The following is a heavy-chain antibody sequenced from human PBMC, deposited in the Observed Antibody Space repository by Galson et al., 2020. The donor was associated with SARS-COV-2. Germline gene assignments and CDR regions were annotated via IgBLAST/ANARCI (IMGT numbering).Heavy chain of an antibody. Sequence: SVKVSCKASGSTFSNYDISWVRQATGQGLEWMGGIIPIRGTPNYAQKFQDRVTITTDESTSTAYMQLNSLRSDDTAVYYCARGHAHYDNSGYLTGWFDPWGQGTLVTVSS. CDR3: ARGHAHYDNSGYLTGWFDP. J-gene: IGHJ5*02. D-gene: IGHD3-22*01. V-gene: IGHV1-69*05. CDR1: GSTFSNYD. CDR2: IIPIRGTP.